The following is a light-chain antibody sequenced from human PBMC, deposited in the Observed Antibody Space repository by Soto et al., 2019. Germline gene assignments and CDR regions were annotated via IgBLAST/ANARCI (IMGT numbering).Light chain of an antibody. CDR1: HSVSSN. CDR2: VAS. J-gene: IGKJ1*01. Sequence: EIVMTQSPATLSVSPGERATLSCRASHSVSSNLAWYQQKPGQAPRLLIYVASTRATGIPARFSGSGSGTEFTLTISSLQSEDFAVYYCQQYNNWPLTFGQGTKVEIK. CDR3: QQYNNWPLT. V-gene: IGKV3-15*01.